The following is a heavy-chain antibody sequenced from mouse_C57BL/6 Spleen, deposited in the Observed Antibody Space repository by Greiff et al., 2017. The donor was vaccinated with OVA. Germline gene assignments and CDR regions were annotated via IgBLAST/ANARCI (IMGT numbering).Heavy chain of an antibody. CDR2: INPNNGGT. V-gene: IGHV1-26*01. J-gene: IGHJ2*01. CDR3: ARPLNSNYDY. CDR1: GYTFTDYY. Sequence: VQLQQSGPELVKPGASVKISCKASGYTFTDYYMNWVKQSHGKSLEWIGDINPNNGGTSYNQKFKGKATLTVDKSSSTAYMELRSLTSEDSAVYYCARPLNSNYDYWGQGTTLTVSS. D-gene: IGHD2-5*01.